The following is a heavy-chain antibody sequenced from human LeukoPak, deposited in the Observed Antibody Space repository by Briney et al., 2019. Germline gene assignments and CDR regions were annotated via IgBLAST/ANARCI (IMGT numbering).Heavy chain of an antibody. V-gene: IGHV4-39*07. CDR1: GGSISSSSYY. J-gene: IGHJ4*02. D-gene: IGHD3-22*01. CDR3: ARTSHLYYYDSSGYYYAY. Sequence: SETLSLTCTVSGGSISSSSYYWGWIRQPPGKGLEWFGSIYYSGSTYYNPSLKSRVTISVDTSKNQFSLKLSSVTAADTAVYYCARTSHLYYYDSSGYYYAYWGQGTLVTVSS. CDR2: IYYSGST.